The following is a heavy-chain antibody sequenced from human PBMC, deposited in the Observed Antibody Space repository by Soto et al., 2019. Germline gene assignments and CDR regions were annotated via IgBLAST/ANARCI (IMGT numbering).Heavy chain of an antibody. CDR2: IYWDDDK. D-gene: IGHD2-21*02. CDR3: IQSRCGGDCLQSYASHYNYGMDV. J-gene: IGHJ6*02. CDR1: GFSLSTSGVG. V-gene: IGHV2-5*02. Sequence: QITLKESGPTLVKPTQTLTLTCTFSGFSLSTSGVGVGWIRQPPGKALEWLALIYWDDDKRYSPSLRSRLTTNKDTSKNQVVLTMTNMDPVDTATYYCIQSRCGGDCLQSYASHYNYGMDVWGQGTTVTVSS.